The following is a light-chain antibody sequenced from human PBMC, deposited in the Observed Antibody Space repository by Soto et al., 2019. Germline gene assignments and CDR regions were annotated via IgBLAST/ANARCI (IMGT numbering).Light chain of an antibody. J-gene: IGKJ1*01. V-gene: IGKV1-6*02. CDR1: QGIRND. Sequence: AIQMTQSPSSLSASVGDRVTITCRASQGIRNDLGWYQQKPGKAPRLLIYAASTLQSGVPSRFSGSGFGTDFTLTISSLQPEDFATYYCLQDYNYPRTFGQGTKVELK. CDR3: LQDYNYPRT. CDR2: AAS.